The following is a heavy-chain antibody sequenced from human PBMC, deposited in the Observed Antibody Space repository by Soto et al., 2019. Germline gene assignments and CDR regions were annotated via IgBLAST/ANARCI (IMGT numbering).Heavy chain of an antibody. V-gene: IGHV4-59*08. CDR2: IYYSGST. Sequence: SETLPLTCTVSGGSISSYCWSWIRQPPGKGLEWIGYIYYSGSTNYNPSLKSRVTISVDTSKNQFSLKLSSVTAADTAVYYCARMAYGDYFDYWGQATLVTVSS. CDR1: GGSISSYC. CDR3: ARMAYGDYFDY. J-gene: IGHJ4*02. D-gene: IGHD4-17*01.